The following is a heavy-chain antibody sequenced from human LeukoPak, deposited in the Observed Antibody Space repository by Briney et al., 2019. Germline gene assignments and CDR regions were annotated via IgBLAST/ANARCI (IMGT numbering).Heavy chain of an antibody. V-gene: IGHV3-13*01. D-gene: IGHD3-10*01. J-gene: IGHJ6*02. CDR3: ARGSYYYGSVNYYAMDV. CDR2: IDTARDT. Sequence: GGSLRLSCAASGFTFSSYDMHWVRQATGEGLEWVSAIDTARDTYYPGSVKGRFTISRENAKNSLYLQMNSLRAGDTAVYYCARGSYYYGSVNYYAMDVWGQGTTVTVSS. CDR1: GFTFSSYD.